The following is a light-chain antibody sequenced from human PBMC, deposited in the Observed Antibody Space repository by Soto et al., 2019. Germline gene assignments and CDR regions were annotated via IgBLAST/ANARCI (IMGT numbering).Light chain of an antibody. Sequence: DRVMTQSPATLSVSPGERATLSCRASQSVSSKLAWYQQKPGQAPRVLIYGASTRATGIPARFSGSGSGAEFTLTISSLQSEDFAVYYCQHYNDWPPTWTFGQGTKVDIK. CDR1: QSVSSK. J-gene: IGKJ1*01. CDR3: QHYNDWPPTWT. CDR2: GAS. V-gene: IGKV3-15*01.